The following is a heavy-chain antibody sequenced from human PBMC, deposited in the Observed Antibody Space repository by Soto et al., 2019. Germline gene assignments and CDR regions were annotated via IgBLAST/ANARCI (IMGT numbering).Heavy chain of an antibody. D-gene: IGHD6-13*01. J-gene: IGHJ3*02. CDR1: GFSRSTTGLA. Sequence: CGPTLVNPRQTLTLTCTFSGFSRSTTGLAVGWIRQPPGKALEWLALIYWNDDKRYSPSLKSRLTITKDTSKNQVVLTLTDMDPVDTATFYCAHRQKIGTAGTGAFDIWGQGTMVTVSS. CDR2: IYWNDDK. CDR3: AHRQKIGTAGTGAFDI. V-gene: IGHV2-5*01.